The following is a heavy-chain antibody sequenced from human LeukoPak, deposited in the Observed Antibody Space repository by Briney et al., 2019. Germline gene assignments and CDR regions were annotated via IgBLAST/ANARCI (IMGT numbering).Heavy chain of an antibody. CDR2: IGTAGEI. J-gene: IGHJ5*02. Sequence: GGSLRLSCAASGFTFRSYDMHWVRQATGKGLEWVSGIGTAGEIYYPGSVKGRFTISRDNSRKLLFLQMNSLRVEDTAVYYCASQSYARFDPWGQGTLVTVSS. V-gene: IGHV3-13*01. CDR1: GFTFRSYD. CDR3: ASQSYARFDP. D-gene: IGHD3-16*01.